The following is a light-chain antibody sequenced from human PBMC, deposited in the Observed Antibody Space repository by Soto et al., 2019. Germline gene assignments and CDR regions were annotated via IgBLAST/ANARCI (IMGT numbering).Light chain of an antibody. CDR2: GNT. CDR3: QSYDSSLSASYV. CDR1: SPNIGAGYE. V-gene: IGLV1-40*01. J-gene: IGLJ1*01. Sequence: QSVLTQPPSVSGAPGQRVTISSTGSSPNIGAGYEVHWYQPLPGKAPKLLIYGNTNRPSGVPDRFSGSKSGTSASLAITGLQAEDEADYYCQSYDSSLSASYVFGGGTKLTVL.